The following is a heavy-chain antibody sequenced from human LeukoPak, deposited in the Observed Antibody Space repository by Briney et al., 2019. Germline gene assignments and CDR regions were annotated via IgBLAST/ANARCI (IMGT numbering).Heavy chain of an antibody. CDR3: VPFQGSVVRQFDY. J-gene: IGHJ4*02. V-gene: IGHV3-66*02. Sequence: GGSLRLSCAASGFTVSSSSMSWVRQAPGKGLEWVSIIYSDVRTYYADSVKGRFSISRDDSENTLFLQMNSLRAEDKAVYYCVPFQGSVVRQFDYWGQGTLVTVSS. CDR1: GFTVSSSS. D-gene: IGHD2-15*01. CDR2: IYSDVRT.